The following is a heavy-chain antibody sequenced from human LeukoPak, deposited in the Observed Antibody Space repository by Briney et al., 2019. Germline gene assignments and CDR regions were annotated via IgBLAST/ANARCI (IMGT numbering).Heavy chain of an antibody. J-gene: IGHJ3*02. V-gene: IGHV4-59*08. CDR2: IYYSGST. Sequence: SETLSLTCTVSGGSISSYYWSWIRQPPGKGLEWIGYIYYSGSTNYNPSLKSRVTTSVDTSKNQYSLKLSSVTAADTAVYYCARWRGHAFDIWGQGTMVTVSS. CDR1: GGSISSYY. D-gene: IGHD3-10*01. CDR3: ARWRGHAFDI.